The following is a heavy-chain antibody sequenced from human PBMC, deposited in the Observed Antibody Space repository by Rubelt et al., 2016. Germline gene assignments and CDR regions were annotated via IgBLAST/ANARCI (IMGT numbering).Heavy chain of an antibody. CDR3: ARRGFRRPDYYPLEY. Sequence: VQLVESGGGLVQPGGSLSVSCAASGFTFSSYCMSWVRHAPGKGLEWLGEINHSGTTNNNPSLKSRVTTSVDTSKNQFSLKLRSVTAADTAVYYCARRGFRRPDYYPLEYWGQGALVTVSS. CDR2: INHSGTT. CDR1: GFTFSSYC. V-gene: IGHV4-4*02. D-gene: IGHD1-26*01. J-gene: IGHJ4*02.